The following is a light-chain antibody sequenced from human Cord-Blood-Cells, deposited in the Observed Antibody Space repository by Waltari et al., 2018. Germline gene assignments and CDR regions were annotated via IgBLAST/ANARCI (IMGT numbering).Light chain of an antibody. Sequence: QSALTQPASVSGSPGQSITISCTGTSSDVGGYNYVSWYQQHPGKAPKLMIYDVSNRPSGVSNRFSGSKSGNTASLTSSGLQAEDEADYYCSSYTSSSTLYVVGTGTKVTVL. CDR1: SSDVGGYNY. CDR3: SSYTSSSTLYV. CDR2: DVS. V-gene: IGLV2-14*01. J-gene: IGLJ1*01.